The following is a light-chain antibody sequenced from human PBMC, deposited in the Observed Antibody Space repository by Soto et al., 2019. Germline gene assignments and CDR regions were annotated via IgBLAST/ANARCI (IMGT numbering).Light chain of an antibody. CDR2: AST. Sequence: QSVLTQPPSVSGAPGQRVTISCSGHSSNIGAGFDVHWYQQLPGAAPQLLIYASTNRPSGVPDRFSGSKSDTSASLAITGLQIDDEADYYCQSYDTGLPGHVLFGGGTKLTVI. J-gene: IGLJ2*01. V-gene: IGLV1-40*01. CDR3: QSYDTGLPGHVL. CDR1: SSNIGAGFD.